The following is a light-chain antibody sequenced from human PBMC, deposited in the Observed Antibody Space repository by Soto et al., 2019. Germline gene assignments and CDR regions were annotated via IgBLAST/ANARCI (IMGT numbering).Light chain of an antibody. Sequence: QSLLTQPASVSAPPGQPITISCTATSSDVGGYNYVSWYQQHPGKAPKPMIYDVSNRPSGVSNRFSGSKSGNTASLTISGLQAEDEADYYCSSYTSSSIYVFGTGTKVTVL. CDR2: DVS. V-gene: IGLV2-14*01. CDR3: SSYTSSSIYV. CDR1: SSDVGGYNY. J-gene: IGLJ1*01.